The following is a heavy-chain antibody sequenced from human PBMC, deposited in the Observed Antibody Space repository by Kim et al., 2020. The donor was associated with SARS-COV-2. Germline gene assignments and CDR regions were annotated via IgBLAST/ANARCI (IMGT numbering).Heavy chain of an antibody. J-gene: IGHJ4*02. CDR3: ARVGSITMVRGVPIDY. Sequence: KLQGRVTMTTDTSTSTAYMELRSLRSDDTAVYYCARVGSITMVRGVPIDYWGQGTLVTVSS. V-gene: IGHV1-18*01. D-gene: IGHD3-10*01.